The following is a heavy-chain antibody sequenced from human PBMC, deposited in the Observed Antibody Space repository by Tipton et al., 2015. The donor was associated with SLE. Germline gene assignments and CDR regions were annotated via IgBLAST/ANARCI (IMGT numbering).Heavy chain of an antibody. CDR1: GGSINSHGYY. D-gene: IGHD3-16*01. V-gene: IGHV4-31*03. J-gene: IGHJ4*02. CDR3: ARGGAGIGDLGY. Sequence: TLSLTCTVSGGSINSHGYYWTWIRQHPGRGLEWIGYIYYSGSTYYSPSLKSRVTMSVDTSKNQFSLKLGSVTAADTAVYYCARGGAGIGDLGYWGQGTLVTVSS. CDR2: IYYSGST.